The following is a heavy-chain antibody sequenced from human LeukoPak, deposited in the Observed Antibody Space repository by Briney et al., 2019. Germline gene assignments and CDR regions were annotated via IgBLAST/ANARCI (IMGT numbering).Heavy chain of an antibody. V-gene: IGHV5-51*01. J-gene: IGHJ6*02. D-gene: IGHD3-22*01. CDR3: ARSNYYDSSGYYYYYGMDV. Sequence: GESLKISCKGSGYSFTSYWIGWVRQMPGKGLEWMGIIYPGDSDTRYSPSLQGQVTISADKSISTAYLQWSSLKASDTAMYYCARSNYYDSSGYYYYYGMDVWGQGTTVTVSS. CDR2: IYPGDSDT. CDR1: GYSFTSYW.